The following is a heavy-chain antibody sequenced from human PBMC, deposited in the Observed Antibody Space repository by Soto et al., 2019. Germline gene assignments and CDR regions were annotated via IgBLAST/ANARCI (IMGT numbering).Heavy chain of an antibody. CDR3: ARAHGSYYYDSSGYYRPQFDY. J-gene: IGHJ4*02. CDR1: GGSISSGDYY. Sequence: SETLSLTCTVSGGSISSGDYYWSWIRQPPGKGLEWIGYIYYSGSTYYNPSLKSRVTISVDTSKNQFSLKLSSVTAADTAVYYCARAHGSYYYDSSGYYRPQFDYWGQGTLVTVSS. D-gene: IGHD3-22*01. CDR2: IYYSGST. V-gene: IGHV4-30-4*01.